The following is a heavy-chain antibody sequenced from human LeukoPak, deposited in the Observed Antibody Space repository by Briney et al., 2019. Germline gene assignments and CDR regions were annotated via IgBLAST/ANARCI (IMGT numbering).Heavy chain of an antibody. CDR2: INHSGST. D-gene: IGHD6-13*01. V-gene: IGHV4-34*01. CDR3: ARGRRVRDSSGWYKKYYFDY. CDR1: GGSFSGYY. Sequence: SETLSLTCAVYGGSFSGYYWSWIRQPPGKGLEWIGEINHSGSTNYNPSLKSRVTISVDTSKNQFSLKLSSVTAADTAVYYCARGRRVRDSSGWYKKYYFDYWGQGTLVTVSS. J-gene: IGHJ4*02.